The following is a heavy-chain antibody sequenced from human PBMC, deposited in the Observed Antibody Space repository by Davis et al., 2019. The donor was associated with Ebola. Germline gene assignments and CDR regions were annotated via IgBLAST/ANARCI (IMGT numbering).Heavy chain of an antibody. V-gene: IGHV4-34*01. J-gene: IGHJ5*02. CDR3: ARSQRRRPQLRNSFDP. Sequence: PSETLSLTCAVYGGSFSGYYWSWIRQPPGKGLEWIGEINHSGSTNYNPSLKSRVTISVDTSKNQFSLKLTSVTAADTAVYFCARSQRRRPQLRNSFDPWGQGTLVTVSS. CDR1: GGSFSGYY. CDR2: INHSGST.